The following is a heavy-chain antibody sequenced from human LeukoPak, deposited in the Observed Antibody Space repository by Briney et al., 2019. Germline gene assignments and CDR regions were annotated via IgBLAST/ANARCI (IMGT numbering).Heavy chain of an antibody. CDR2: ISSSGSTI. D-gene: IGHD3-16*02. CDR3: ARDDRHYYYMDV. Sequence: LSLTCTVSGGSISRGGYYWSWIRQPPGKGLEWVAYISSSGSTIYYADSVKGRFTISRDNAKNSLYLQMNSLRAEDTAVYYCARDDRHYYYMDVWGKGTTVTVSS. J-gene: IGHJ6*03. V-gene: IGHV3-11*04. CDR1: GGSISRGGYY.